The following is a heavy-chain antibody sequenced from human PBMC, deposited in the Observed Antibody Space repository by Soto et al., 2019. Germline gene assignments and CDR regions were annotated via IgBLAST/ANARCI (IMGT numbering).Heavy chain of an antibody. J-gene: IGHJ3*02. CDR1: GGSIRSGDYY. D-gene: IGHD3-22*01. CDR3: ARDLTYYYDSRGDDDAFDI. Sequence: PSETLSLTCTVSGGSIRSGDYYWSWIRQPPGKGLEWIGYIYYSGSTYYNPSLKSRVTISVDTSKNQFSLKLSSVTAADTAVYYCARDLTYYYDSRGDDDAFDIWGQGTMVTVSS. V-gene: IGHV4-30-4*01. CDR2: IYYSGST.